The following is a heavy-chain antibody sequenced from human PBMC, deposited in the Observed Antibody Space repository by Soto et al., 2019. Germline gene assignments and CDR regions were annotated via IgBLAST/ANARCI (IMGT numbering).Heavy chain of an antibody. V-gene: IGHV4-59*01. CDR2: IYYSGST. J-gene: IGHJ4*02. CDR3: ARAGAEEWLLHPLDY. D-gene: IGHD5-12*01. Sequence: SETLSLTCTVSGGSISSYHWSWIRQPPGKGLEWIGYIYYSGSTNYNPSLKSRVTISVDTSKNQFSLKLSSVTAADTAVYYCARAGAEEWLLHPLDYWGQGTLVTVSS. CDR1: GGSISSYH.